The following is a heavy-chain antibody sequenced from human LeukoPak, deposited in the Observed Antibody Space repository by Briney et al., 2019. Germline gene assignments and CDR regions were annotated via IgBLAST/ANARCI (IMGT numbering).Heavy chain of an antibody. CDR3: AKLEVGAFDY. Sequence: PGESLRLSCAASGFTFSSYAMSWVRQAPGKGLEWVSAISGSGGSTYYADSVKGRSTISRDNSKNTLYLQMNSLRAEDTAVYYCAKLEVGAFDYWGQGTLVTVSS. CDR2: ISGSGGST. J-gene: IGHJ4*02. CDR1: GFTFSSYA. D-gene: IGHD1-26*01. V-gene: IGHV3-23*01.